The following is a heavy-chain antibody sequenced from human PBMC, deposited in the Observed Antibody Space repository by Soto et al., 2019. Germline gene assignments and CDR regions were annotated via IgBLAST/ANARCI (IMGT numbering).Heavy chain of an antibody. CDR2: ISGSGGST. J-gene: IGHJ2*01. D-gene: IGHD3-22*01. CDR1: GFTFSSYA. Sequence: GGSLRLFCAASGFTFSSYAMSWVRQAPGKGLEWVSAISGSGGSTYYADSVKGRFTISRDNSKNTLYLQMNSLRAEDTAVYYCAKYRGEVVRYWYFDLWGRGTLVTVSS. V-gene: IGHV3-23*01. CDR3: AKYRGEVVRYWYFDL.